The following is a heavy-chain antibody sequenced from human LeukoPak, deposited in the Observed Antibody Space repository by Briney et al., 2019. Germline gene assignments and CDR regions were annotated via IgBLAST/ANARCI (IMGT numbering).Heavy chain of an antibody. J-gene: IGHJ5*02. V-gene: IGHV3-74*01. D-gene: IGHD4-11*01. CDR1: GFTFSSYW. Sequence: PGGSLRLSCAASGFTFSSYWMHWVRQVPGTGLVWVSRINNDGSSTSYADSVKGRFTISRDNAKNTLYLQMNSLRAEDTAVYYCARFKVTVTSIPWGQGTLVTVSS. CDR2: INNDGSST. CDR3: ARFKVTVTSIP.